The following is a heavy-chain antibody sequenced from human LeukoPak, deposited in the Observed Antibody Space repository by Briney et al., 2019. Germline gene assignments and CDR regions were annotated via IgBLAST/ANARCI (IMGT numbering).Heavy chain of an antibody. V-gene: IGHV4-4*09. CDR1: GGSISSYY. J-gene: IGHJ4*02. CDR3: ARVGSLSSSWAFFDY. D-gene: IGHD6-13*01. CDR2: IYTSGST. Sequence: SETLSLTCTVSGGSISSYYWSWIRQPPGKGLEWIGYIYTSGSTNYNPSLKSRVTISVDTSKNQFSLKLSSVTAADTAVYYCARVGSLSSSWAFFDYWGQGTLVTVSS.